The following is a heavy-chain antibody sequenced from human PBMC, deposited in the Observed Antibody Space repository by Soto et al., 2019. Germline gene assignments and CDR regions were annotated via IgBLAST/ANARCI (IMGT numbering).Heavy chain of an antibody. CDR3: AKETVATIRPTRIYYYYGLDV. CDR2: TSHDGTNK. Sequence: QVQLVESGGGVVQPGRSLRLSCATSGFTFSRYGIHWVRQAPGKGLEWVAVTSHDGTNKYYTDSVKGRFIISRDNSKNTLYLEMNSLRAEDTAVYYCAKETVATIRPTRIYYYYGLDVWCQGTTVSVSS. V-gene: IGHV3-30*18. D-gene: IGHD5-12*01. CDR1: GFTFSRYG. J-gene: IGHJ6*02.